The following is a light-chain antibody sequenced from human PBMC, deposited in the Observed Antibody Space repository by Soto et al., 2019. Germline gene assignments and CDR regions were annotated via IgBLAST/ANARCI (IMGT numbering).Light chain of an antibody. V-gene: IGKV1-5*03. Sequence: DCHITQVTSTLSASLRDKVTITCRASESVSRCTARYQQKPGRTPKLLIYQASTLVTGVPSRFSCSGSGTEFTLSICSLQLDDFASCHCHQYTAFSQAFVQGTKVDIK. CDR2: QAS. CDR3: HQYTAFSQA. CDR1: ESVSRC. J-gene: IGKJ1*01.